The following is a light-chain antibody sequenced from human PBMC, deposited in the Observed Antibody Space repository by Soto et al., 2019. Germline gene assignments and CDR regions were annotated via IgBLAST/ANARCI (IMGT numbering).Light chain of an antibody. CDR2: DAS. CDR3: QQYNSYSS. J-gene: IGKJ1*01. CDR1: QSISSW. Sequence: DIQMTQSPSTLSASVGDRVTITCRASQSISSWLAWYQQKPGKAPKLLIYDASSLKSGVPSRFSGSGSGTEFPLTSSSLQPDDFATYYCQQYNSYSSFGQGTKVEIK. V-gene: IGKV1-5*01.